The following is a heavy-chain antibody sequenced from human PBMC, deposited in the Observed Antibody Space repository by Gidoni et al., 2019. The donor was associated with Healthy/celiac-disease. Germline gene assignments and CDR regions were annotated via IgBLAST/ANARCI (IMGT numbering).Heavy chain of an antibody. D-gene: IGHD3-10*01. V-gene: IGHV1-69*01. Sequence: QVQLVQSGAEVKKPGSSVKFSCKAAGGTFSSSATRWVRQAPGQGLEWMGGIIPIFGTANYAQKFQGRVTITADESTSTAYMELSSLRSEDTAVYYCARDPSQYYYGSGSSIWFDPWGQGTLVTVSS. CDR2: IIPIFGTA. CDR3: ARDPSQYYYGSGSSIWFDP. CDR1: GGTFSSSA. J-gene: IGHJ5*02.